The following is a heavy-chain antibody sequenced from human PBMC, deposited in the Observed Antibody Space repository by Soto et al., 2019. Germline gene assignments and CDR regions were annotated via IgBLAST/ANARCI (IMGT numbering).Heavy chain of an antibody. CDR3: AKFLGRAAYGMDV. V-gene: IGHV3-23*01. CDR2: ISYSGAST. CDR1: GFTFTNNA. J-gene: IGHJ6*02. D-gene: IGHD3-3*01. Sequence: GGSLRLSCAASGFTFTNNAMSWVRQAPGKGLEWVSGISYSGASTYYADSVKGRFTISRDNSKNTLYLQMNSLRAEDTAVYYCAKFLGRAAYGMDVWGQGTTVTVSS.